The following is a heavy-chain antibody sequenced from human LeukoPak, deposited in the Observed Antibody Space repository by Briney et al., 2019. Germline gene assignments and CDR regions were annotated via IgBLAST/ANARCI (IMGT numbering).Heavy chain of an antibody. CDR3: ARETTVTTDLDY. V-gene: IGHV1-2*02. J-gene: IGHJ4*02. CDR1: GYTFTGYY. D-gene: IGHD4-17*01. CDR2: IKPNSGGT. Sequence: ASVKISCYASGYTFTGYYTLWVLHAPGQGLEWMGWIKPNSGGTNYAQKFQGRVTMTRDTSISTAYMELSRLRSDDTAVYYCARETTVTTDLDYWGQGTLVTVSS.